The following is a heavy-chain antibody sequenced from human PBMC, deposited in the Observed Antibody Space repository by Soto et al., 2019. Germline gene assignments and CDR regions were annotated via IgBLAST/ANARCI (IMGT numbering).Heavy chain of an antibody. V-gene: IGHV3-11*01. CDR1: GFTFSDYY. D-gene: IGHD3-10*01. Sequence: GGSLRLSCAASGFTFSDYYMSWIRQAPGKGLEWVSYISSSGSTIYYADSVKGRFTISRDNAKNSLYLQMNSLRAEDTAVYYCARDTLRVTLRRYFDYWGQGTLVTVSS. CDR3: ARDTLRVTLRRYFDY. J-gene: IGHJ4*02. CDR2: ISSSGSTI.